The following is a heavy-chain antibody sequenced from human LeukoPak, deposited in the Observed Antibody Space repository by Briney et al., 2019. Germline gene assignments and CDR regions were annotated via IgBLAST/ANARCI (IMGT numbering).Heavy chain of an antibody. CDR3: ARVEGYTSSWYYFDY. CDR1: GYTFTNYG. J-gene: IGHJ4*02. D-gene: IGHD6-13*01. V-gene: IGHV1-18*01. CDR2: ISAYNGNT. Sequence: ASVKVSCKASGYTFTNYGISWVRQAPGQGLEWMRWISAYNGNTNYEQKFQGRVTLTTDTSTSTAYMDLRSLRSDDTAVYYCARVEGYTSSWYYFDYWGQGTLVTVSS.